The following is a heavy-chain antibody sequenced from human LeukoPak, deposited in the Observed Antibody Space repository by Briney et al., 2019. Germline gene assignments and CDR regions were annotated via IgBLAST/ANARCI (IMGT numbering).Heavy chain of an antibody. Sequence: ASVKASCKASGYTFTSYDINWVRQATGQGLEWMGWMNPNSGNTAYAQKFQGRVTMTRDTPINTAYMELSSLISEDTAVYYCAKTGSWTANWFDPWGQGTLVTVSS. CDR1: GYTFTSYD. J-gene: IGHJ5*02. CDR2: MNPNSGNT. CDR3: AKTGSWTANWFDP. V-gene: IGHV1-8*02. D-gene: IGHD6-13*01.